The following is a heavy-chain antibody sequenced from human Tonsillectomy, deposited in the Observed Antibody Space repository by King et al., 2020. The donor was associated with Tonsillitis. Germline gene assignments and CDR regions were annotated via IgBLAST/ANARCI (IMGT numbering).Heavy chain of an antibody. D-gene: IGHD3-10*01. CDR3: ARAAMVRGVIIPIYYYFGMDV. CDR1: GFTFSSYG. Sequence: VQLVESGGGVVQPGRSLRLSCAASGFTFSSYGMHWVRQAPGKGLEWVAVISYDGSNKYYADSVKGRFTISRDNSKNTLYLQMNSLRAEDRAVYYCARAAMVRGVIIPIYYYFGMDVWGQGTTFTVSS. CDR2: ISYDGSNK. J-gene: IGHJ6*02. V-gene: IGHV3-33*05.